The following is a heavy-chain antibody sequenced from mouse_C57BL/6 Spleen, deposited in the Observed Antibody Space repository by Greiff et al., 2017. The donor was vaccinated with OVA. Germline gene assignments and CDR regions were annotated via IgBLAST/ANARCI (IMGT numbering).Heavy chain of an antibody. CDR3: ARPYYGSSPYYFDY. CDR2: IDPSDSYT. Sequence: VQLQQSGAELVMPGASVKLSCKASGYTFTSYWMHWVKQRPGQGLEWIGEIDPSDSYTNYNQKFKGKSTLTVDKSSSTAYMQLSSLTSEDSAVYYCARPYYGSSPYYFDYWGQGTTLTVSS. V-gene: IGHV1-69*01. CDR1: GYTFTSYW. D-gene: IGHD1-1*01. J-gene: IGHJ2*01.